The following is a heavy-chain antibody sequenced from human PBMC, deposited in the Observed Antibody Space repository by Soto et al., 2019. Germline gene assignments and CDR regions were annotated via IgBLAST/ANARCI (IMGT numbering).Heavy chain of an antibody. CDR2: IYYSGST. J-gene: IGHJ3*02. CDR3: ERRKGASSGWQAACDI. D-gene: IGHD6-25*01. Sequence: QLQLQESGPGLVKPSETLSLTCTVSGGSISSSSYYWGWIRQPPGKGLEWVGSIYYSGSTYYNPSLKSRVTLSGDTAKAQVPLKLSSVIDEEKAVYYCERRKGASSGWQAACDIWGQGTMVTVSS. CDR1: GGSISSSSYY. V-gene: IGHV4-39*01.